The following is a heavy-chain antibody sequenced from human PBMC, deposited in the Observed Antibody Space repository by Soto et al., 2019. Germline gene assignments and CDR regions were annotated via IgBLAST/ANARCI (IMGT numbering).Heavy chain of an antibody. J-gene: IGHJ6*02. Sequence: EVQLVESGRGLVQPGGSLRLSCAASGFTFSIYWMHWVRQAPGKGPVWVSRIDNAGSSARYADSVKGRFTISRDNAKNTVYLQMNSLRAEDTAVYYCTRVGGSVSGMDVWGQGTTVTVSS. CDR2: IDNAGSSA. CDR1: GFTFSIYW. CDR3: TRVGGSVSGMDV. V-gene: IGHV3-74*01. D-gene: IGHD1-26*01.